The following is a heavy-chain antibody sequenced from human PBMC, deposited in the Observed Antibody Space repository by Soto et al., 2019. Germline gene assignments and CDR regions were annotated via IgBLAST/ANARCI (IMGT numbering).Heavy chain of an antibody. V-gene: IGHV4-59*01. CDR1: GGSISSYY. CDR2: IYYSGST. D-gene: IGHD5-12*01. J-gene: IGHJ4*02. Sequence: QVQLQESGPGLVKPSETLSLTCTVSGGSISSYYWSWIRQPPGKGLEWIGYIYYSGSTNYNPSLKSRVTISVDTSKNQFSLKLSSVTAADTAVYYCAILYGYNADYWGQGTLVTVSS. CDR3: AILYGYNADY.